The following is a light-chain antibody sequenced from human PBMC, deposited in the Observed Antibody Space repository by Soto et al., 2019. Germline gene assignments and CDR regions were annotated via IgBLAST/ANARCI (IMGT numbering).Light chain of an antibody. J-gene: IGKJ5*01. CDR3: QQANSSTHT. CDR2: AAS. V-gene: IGKV1-39*01. CDR1: QSISSY. Sequence: DIEMTQSPSSLSASVGDRVSITCGASQSISSYLNWYQQKPGKAPKFLIYAASTLQSGVPSRFRGSGYGTDLTLTISSMKHEDFATYYCQQANSSTHTFGHGTRLEIK.